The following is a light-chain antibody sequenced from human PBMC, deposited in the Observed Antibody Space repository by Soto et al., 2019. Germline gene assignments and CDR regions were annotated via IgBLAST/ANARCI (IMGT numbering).Light chain of an antibody. CDR2: GAS. CDR3: KQYTNWPPWT. Sequence: EIVMTQSPATLSVSPGERATLSCRASQSVSSNLAWYQQKPGQAPRLRIYGASTRATGIPARFSGSGSGTEFPLTISSLQSQDFAVYSCKQYTNWPPWTFGQWTKVAIK. J-gene: IGKJ1*01. V-gene: IGKV3-15*01. CDR1: QSVSSN.